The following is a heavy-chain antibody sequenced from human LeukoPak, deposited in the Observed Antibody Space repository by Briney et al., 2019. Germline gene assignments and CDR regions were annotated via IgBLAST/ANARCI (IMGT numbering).Heavy chain of an antibody. J-gene: IGHJ4*02. CDR2: ISGDGTTT. V-gene: IGHV3-64*01. CDR1: GFTFNNYP. CDR3: ARGFYDSNGYYFAYTYFDY. Sequence: GGSLRLSCTASGFTFNNYPIHWVRQAPGKGLQYVSVISGDGTTTYYANSVRGRFTISRDNSNNTVYLQMASLRAEDMAVYYCARGFYDSNGYYFAYTYFDYWGQGTLVTVSS. D-gene: IGHD3-22*01.